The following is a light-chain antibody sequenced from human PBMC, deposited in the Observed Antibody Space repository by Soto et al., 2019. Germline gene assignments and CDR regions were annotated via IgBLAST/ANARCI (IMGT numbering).Light chain of an antibody. Sequence: DILMTQSPSSLSASVGDRVTITCRASQTITSYLNWYQQKPGQAPNLLIYAASSMQTGIPSRFRGSGSGTDFTLTISSLQPEDFATYYCQQSYSTPWTFGQGTKVEIK. V-gene: IGKV1-39*01. CDR3: QQSYSTPWT. CDR2: AAS. CDR1: QTITSY. J-gene: IGKJ1*01.